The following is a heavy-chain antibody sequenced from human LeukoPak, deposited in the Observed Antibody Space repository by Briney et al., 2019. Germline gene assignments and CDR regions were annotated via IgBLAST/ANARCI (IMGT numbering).Heavy chain of an antibody. CDR2: VSPYNGNT. J-gene: IGHJ5*02. Sequence: ASVKVSCKASGYTFNIYGFTWVRQAPGQGLEWMGWVSPYNGNTSSAQKLQGRVTLTTDTSTSTAYMELRNLTSDDTAIYYCARASSGSAHNWFGPWGQGTLVTVSS. D-gene: IGHD6-19*01. V-gene: IGHV1-18*01. CDR1: GYTFNIYG. CDR3: ARASSGSAHNWFGP.